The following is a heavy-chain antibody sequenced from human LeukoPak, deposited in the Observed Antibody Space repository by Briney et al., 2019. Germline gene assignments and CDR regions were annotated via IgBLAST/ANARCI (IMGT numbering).Heavy chain of an antibody. D-gene: IGHD5-24*01. CDR1: GRSISYGGYS. CDR3: ARVDGYNYFES. J-gene: IGHJ4*02. V-gene: IGHV4-61*02. Sequence: PSETLSLTCSVSGRSISYGGYSWRWIRQPAGKGLEWIGRMYSSGSTNYNPSLNGLVSMSADTSKNQLSLRLRSLTAADTAVYYCARVDGYNYFESWGQGTLVAVSS. CDR2: MYSSGST.